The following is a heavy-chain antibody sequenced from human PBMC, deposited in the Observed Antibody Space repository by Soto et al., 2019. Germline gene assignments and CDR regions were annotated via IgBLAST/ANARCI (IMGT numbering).Heavy chain of an antibody. CDR1: GFTFSRYA. CDR3: ARSHAARVDYYFDH. D-gene: IGHD6-6*01. CDR2: ISYDGSDK. J-gene: IGHJ4*02. V-gene: IGHV3-30-3*01. Sequence: GGSLRLSCAASGFTFSRYAIHWVRQAPGKGLEWVALISYDGSDKNNADSVKGRFTISRDNSKNTLYLQMDSLRAEDTAVYYCARSHAARVDYYFDHWGQGTLVTVSS.